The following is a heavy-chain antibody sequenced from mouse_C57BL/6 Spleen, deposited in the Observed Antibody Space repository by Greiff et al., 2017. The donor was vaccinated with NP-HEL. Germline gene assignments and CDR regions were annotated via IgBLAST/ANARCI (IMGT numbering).Heavy chain of an antibody. CDR3: ARDDYGDYFDY. J-gene: IGHJ2*01. CDR2: IYPGDGDT. CDR1: GYAFSSSW. Sequence: QVQLQQSGPELVKPGASVKISCKASGYAFSSSWMNWVKQRPGKGLEWIGRIYPGDGDTNYNGKFKGKATLTADKSSSTAYMQLSSLTSEDSAVYFCARDDYGDYFDYWGQGTTLTVSS. D-gene: IGHD1-2*01. V-gene: IGHV1-82*01.